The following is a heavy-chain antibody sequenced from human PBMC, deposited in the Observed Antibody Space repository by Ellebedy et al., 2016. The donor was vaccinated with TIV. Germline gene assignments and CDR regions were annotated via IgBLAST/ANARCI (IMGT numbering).Heavy chain of an antibody. V-gene: IGHV1-18*04. CDR3: AREDSTNYGSGYDF. CDR1: GYTFSSYD. D-gene: IGHD3-10*01. CDR2: INGNNGKT. J-gene: IGHJ4*02. Sequence: AASVKVSCKASGYTFSSYDISWVRQAPGLGLDWMGSINGNNGKTNYAQNVQGRVTMTRDTSISTAYMELSRLRSDETAVYYCAREDSTNYGSGYDFWGQGTLVTVSS.